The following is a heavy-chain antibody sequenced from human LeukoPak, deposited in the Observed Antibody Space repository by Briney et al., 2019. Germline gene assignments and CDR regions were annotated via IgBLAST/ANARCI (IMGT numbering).Heavy chain of an antibody. Sequence: SETLSLTCTVSGGSISSGGYYWSWIRQPPGKGLEWIGYIYHSGGTYYNPSLKSRVTISVDRSKNQFSLKLSSVTAADTAVYYCARSSYYDFWSGYYTGGNFDYWGQGTLVTVSS. J-gene: IGHJ4*02. D-gene: IGHD3-3*01. V-gene: IGHV4-30-2*01. CDR3: ARSSYYDFWSGYYTGGNFDY. CDR1: GGSISSGGYY. CDR2: IYHSGGT.